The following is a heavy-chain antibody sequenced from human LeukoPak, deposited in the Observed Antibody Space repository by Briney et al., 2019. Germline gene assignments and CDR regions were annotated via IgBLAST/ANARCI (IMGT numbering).Heavy chain of an antibody. V-gene: IGHV4-34*01. CDR2: INHSGST. J-gene: IGHJ5*02. CDR1: GGSFSGYY. D-gene: IGHD3-3*01. Sequence: SETLSLTCAVYGGSFSGYYWSWIRQPPGKGLEWIGEINHSGSTNYNPSLKSRVTISVDTSKNQFSLKLSSVTAADTAVYYYARRGGIFGVVIMGNWFDPWGQGTLVTVSS. CDR3: ARRGGIFGVVIMGNWFDP.